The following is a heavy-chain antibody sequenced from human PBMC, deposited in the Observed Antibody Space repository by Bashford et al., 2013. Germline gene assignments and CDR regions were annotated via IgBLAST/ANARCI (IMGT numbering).Heavy chain of an antibody. Sequence: GGSRRDSPVQPLDSSSVAMPSTGSARLQARAGVVAVISKDGRNKYYADSVRDRFTISRDTAKNSVSLEIDSLRVEDTAVYYCVRADSTSWLRHSYSYFGLDVWGQGTTVTVSS. CDR3: VRADSTSWLRHSYSYFGLDV. CDR2: ISKDGRNK. CDR1: DSSSVAMP. J-gene: IGHJ6*02. V-gene: IGHV3-30*04. D-gene: IGHD6-13*01.